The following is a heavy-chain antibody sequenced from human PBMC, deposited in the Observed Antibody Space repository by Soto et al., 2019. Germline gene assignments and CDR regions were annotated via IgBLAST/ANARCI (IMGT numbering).Heavy chain of an antibody. CDR3: TRGDMALNDY. CDR1: GFTLGDYA. D-gene: IGHD2-15*01. Sequence: AGSISCTVSGFTLGDYARSLVRQAPGKGLEWISFIRNKAYRGTTKYAASVRGRFTISRDDSKSIAYLQMNSLKTEDTAVYYCTRGDMALNDYWGQGTMVPGSS. V-gene: IGHV3-49*04. CDR2: IRNKAYRGTT. J-gene: IGHJ4*02.